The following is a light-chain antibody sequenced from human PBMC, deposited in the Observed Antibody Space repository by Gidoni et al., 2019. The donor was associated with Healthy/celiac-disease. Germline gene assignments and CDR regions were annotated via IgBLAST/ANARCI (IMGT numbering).Light chain of an antibody. J-gene: IGKJ3*01. V-gene: IGKV3-20*01. CDR1: QSVSSSY. CDR2: GAS. CDR3: QQYGSSPPFT. Sequence: STGERATLSCRASQSVSSSYLAWYQQKPGQAPRLLIYGASSRATGIPDRFSGSGSGTDFTLTISRLEPEDFAVYYCQQYGSSPPFTFGPGTKVDIK.